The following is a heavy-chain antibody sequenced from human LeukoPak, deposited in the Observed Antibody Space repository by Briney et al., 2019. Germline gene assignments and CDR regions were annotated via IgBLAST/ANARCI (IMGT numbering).Heavy chain of an antibody. V-gene: IGHV3-30-3*01. J-gene: IGHJ4*02. CDR1: GFTFSNYW. CDR3: ARGGRDGYNYYDY. D-gene: IGHD5-24*01. Sequence: GGSLRLSCAGSGFTFSNYWLHWVRQAPGKGLEWVAVISYDGSNKYYADSVKGRFTISRDNSKNTLYLQMNSLRAEDTAVYYCARGGRDGYNYYDYWGQGTLVTVSS. CDR2: ISYDGSNK.